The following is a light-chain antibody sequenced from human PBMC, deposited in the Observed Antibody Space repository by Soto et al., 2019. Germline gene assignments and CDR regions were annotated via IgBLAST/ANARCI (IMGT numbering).Light chain of an antibody. CDR2: GAS. CDR1: QSVTSNY. V-gene: IGKV3-20*01. Sequence: IVLTPSPCTLSASLVERVTLSCLASQSVTSNYLAWYQQKPGQSPRLLIFGASIRDTGLPDRFSGGGYGRDFTLTISRLEPEDFAVFYCQHYHSSPISFGQGTRLEIK. CDR3: QHYHSSPIS. J-gene: IGKJ5*01.